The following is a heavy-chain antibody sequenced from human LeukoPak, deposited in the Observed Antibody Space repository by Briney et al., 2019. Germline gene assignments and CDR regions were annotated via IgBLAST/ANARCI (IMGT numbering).Heavy chain of an antibody. CDR3: KGSGSYYNGY. D-gene: IGHD3-10*01. CDR2: ISGSGGTT. CDR1: GFTFSSYS. V-gene: IGHV3-23*01. J-gene: IGHJ4*02. Sequence: GGSLRLSCTASGFTFSSYSMSWVRQAPGKGLEWVSVISGSGGTTHYADPVKGRFTISRDNSKNTLYLQMSSLRAEDTAVYYCKGSGSYYNGYWGQGILVTVSS.